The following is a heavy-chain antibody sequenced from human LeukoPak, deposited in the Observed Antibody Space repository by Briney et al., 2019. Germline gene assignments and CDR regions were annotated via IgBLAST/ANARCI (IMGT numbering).Heavy chain of an antibody. Sequence: KPGASVKVSCKASGYTFTSYGISWVRQAPGQGLEWMGWISPYSGNTNYAQKLQGRVTITADTSTSTACMELRSLISDDTAVYYCARARSVSSTWDYWGQGTLVTASS. CDR2: ISPYSGNT. J-gene: IGHJ4*02. CDR3: ARARSVSSTWDY. D-gene: IGHD6-13*01. CDR1: GYTFTSYG. V-gene: IGHV1-18*01.